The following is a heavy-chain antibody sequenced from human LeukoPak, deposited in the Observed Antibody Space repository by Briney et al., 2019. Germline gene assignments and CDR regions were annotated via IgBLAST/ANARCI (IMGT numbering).Heavy chain of an antibody. Sequence: SETLSLTCTVSGGSISLYYWSWIRQPPGKGLEWIGYFYDTRSPKYNPSLERRVTMSVDMSRNQFSLNLPSVPAAGTAVYYCARGRGSLTYWGQGTLATVSS. CDR1: GGSISLYY. CDR2: FYDTRSP. V-gene: IGHV4-59*01. D-gene: IGHD3-10*01. J-gene: IGHJ4*02. CDR3: ARGRGSLTY.